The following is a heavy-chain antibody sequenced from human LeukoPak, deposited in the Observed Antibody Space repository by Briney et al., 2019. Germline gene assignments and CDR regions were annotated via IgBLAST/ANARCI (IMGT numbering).Heavy chain of an antibody. CDR3: ARTGNRYFDWLWDYYMDV. V-gene: IGHV4-61*10. J-gene: IGHJ6*03. CDR1: GGSISSDSYY. CDR2: IYYSGST. Sequence: PSETLSLTCTVSGGSISSDSYYWSWIRQPAGKGLEWIGYIYYSGSTNYNPSLKSRVTISVDTSKNQFSLKLSSVTAADTAVYYCARTGNRYFDWLWDYYMDVWGKGTTVTISS. D-gene: IGHD3-9*01.